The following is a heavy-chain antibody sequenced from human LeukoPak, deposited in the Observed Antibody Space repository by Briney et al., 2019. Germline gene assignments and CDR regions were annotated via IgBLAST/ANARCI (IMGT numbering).Heavy chain of an antibody. D-gene: IGHD3-22*01. Sequence: ASVKVSCKASGGTFSSYAITWVRQAPGQGLEWIGGIIPVFQAPNYAQNFRGRVTITTDESTRTAYMELSRLRSEDTAIYYCARDTTLSRVITTTTTYHYFYYIDVWGKGTTVTISS. J-gene: IGHJ6*03. V-gene: IGHV1-69*05. CDR1: GGTFSSYA. CDR3: ARDTTLSRVITTTTTYHYFYYIDV. CDR2: IIPVFQAP.